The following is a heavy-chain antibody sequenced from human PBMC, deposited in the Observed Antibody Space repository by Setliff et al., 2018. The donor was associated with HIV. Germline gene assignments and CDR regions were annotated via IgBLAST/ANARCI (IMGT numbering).Heavy chain of an antibody. V-gene: IGHV1-18*01. CDR3: ARDPLVRGPFRQFDL. CDR1: GYTFTSYG. CDR2: ISAYNGDT. Sequence: GASVKVSCKASGYTFTSYGISWVRQAPGQGLEWMGWISAYNGDTNYAQRFQGRVSITADKYTNTAYLELTSLRSDDTAVYYCARDPLVRGPFRQFDLWGQGTVVTVSS. D-gene: IGHD3-10*01. J-gene: IGHJ3*01.